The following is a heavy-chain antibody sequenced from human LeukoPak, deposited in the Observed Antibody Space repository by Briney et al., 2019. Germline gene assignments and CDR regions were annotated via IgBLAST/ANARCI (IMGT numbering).Heavy chain of an antibody. Sequence: GASVKVSCTASGYTFTSYDINWVRQATGQGLEWMGWMNPNSGNTGYAQKFQGRVTMTRNTSISTAYMELSSLRSEDTAVYYCARGAAAGLHYYYYGMDVWGQGTTVTVSS. CDR1: GYTFTSYD. CDR3: ARGAAAGLHYYYYGMDV. V-gene: IGHV1-8*01. J-gene: IGHJ6*02. CDR2: MNPNSGNT. D-gene: IGHD6-13*01.